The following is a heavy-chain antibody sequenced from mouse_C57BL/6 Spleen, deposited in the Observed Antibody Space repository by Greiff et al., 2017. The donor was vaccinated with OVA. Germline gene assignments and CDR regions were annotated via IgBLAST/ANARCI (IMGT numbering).Heavy chain of an antibody. CDR3: ARDGTRYFDY. D-gene: IGHD4-1*01. CDR1: GFTFSDYG. CDR2: ISSGSSTI. Sequence: EVKLMESGGGLVKPGGSLKLSCAASGFTFSDYGMHWVRQAPEKGLEWVAYISSGSSTIYYADTVKGRFTISRDNAKNTLFLQMTSLRSEDTAMYYCARDGTRYFDYWGQGTTLTVSS. V-gene: IGHV5-17*01. J-gene: IGHJ2*01.